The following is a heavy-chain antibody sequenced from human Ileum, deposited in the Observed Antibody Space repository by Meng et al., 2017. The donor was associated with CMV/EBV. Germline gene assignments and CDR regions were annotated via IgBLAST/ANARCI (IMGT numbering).Heavy chain of an antibody. V-gene: IGHV2-5*01. D-gene: IGHD3-3*01. J-gene: IGHJ4*02. Sequence: QITLKESGPTLVKPNQTLTLTCTFSGFSLSTSGVGVGWIRQPPGKALEWLALIYWNAEVRYSPSLKNRLTITQDTSTNQVVLTMTNMDPVDTATYYCAHTVNYDFWTGLFDYWGQGTLVTVSS. CDR1: GFSLSTSGVG. CDR2: IYWNAEV. CDR3: AHTVNYDFWTGLFDY.